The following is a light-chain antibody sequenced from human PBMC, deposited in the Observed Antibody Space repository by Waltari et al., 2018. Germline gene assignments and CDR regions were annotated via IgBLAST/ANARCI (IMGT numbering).Light chain of an antibody. CDR1: SAHSSNI. CDR2: VNSDGRH. V-gene: IGLV4-69*01. J-gene: IGLJ3*02. Sequence: QLVLTQSPSASASLGASVKLTCTLSSAHSSNIIAWLQQRPERGPRYLMKVNSDGRHSKGDDIPDRFSGSSSGAERYLTISSLQSEDEADYYCETGGHGTWVFGGGTKLTVL. CDR3: ETGGHGTWV.